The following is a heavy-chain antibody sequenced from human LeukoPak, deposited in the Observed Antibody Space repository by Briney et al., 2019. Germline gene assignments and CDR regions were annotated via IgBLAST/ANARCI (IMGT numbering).Heavy chain of an antibody. CDR1: GYTLTELS. CDR2: FDPEDGET. Sequence: ASVKVSCKVSGYTLTELSMHWVRQAPGKGLEWMGGFDPEDGETIYAQKFQGRATMTEDTSTDTAYMELSSLRSEDTAVYYCALYVVVPAAIQDWFDPWGQGTLVTVSS. D-gene: IGHD2-2*02. CDR3: ALYVVVPAAIQDWFDP. J-gene: IGHJ5*02. V-gene: IGHV1-24*01.